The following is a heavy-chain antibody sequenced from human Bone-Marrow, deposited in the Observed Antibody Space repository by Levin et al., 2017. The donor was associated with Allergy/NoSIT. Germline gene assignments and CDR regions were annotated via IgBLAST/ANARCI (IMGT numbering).Heavy chain of an antibody. D-gene: IGHD3-22*01. Sequence: GGSLRLSCAASGFTFSSYAMSWVRQAPGKGLEWVSAISGSGGSTYYADSVKGRFTISRDNSKNTLYLQMNSLRAEDTAVYYCAKDVGIVVVSPENAFDIWGQGTMVTVSS. CDR1: GFTFSSYA. CDR3: AKDVGIVVVSPENAFDI. CDR2: ISGSGGST. J-gene: IGHJ3*02. V-gene: IGHV3-23*01.